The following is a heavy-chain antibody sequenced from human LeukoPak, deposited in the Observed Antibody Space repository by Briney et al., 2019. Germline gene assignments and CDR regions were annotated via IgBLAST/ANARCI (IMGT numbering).Heavy chain of an antibody. D-gene: IGHD5-12*01. Sequence: SETLSLTCTVSGGSINSYYWSWIRQPPGKGLEWIGYIHYSGNTNYNPSLESRVTMSVDTSKNQLSLKLSSVTDADTAVYYCASASKWLRFDSWGQGSLVTVSS. CDR2: IHYSGNT. V-gene: IGHV4-59*08. CDR3: ASASKWLRFDS. CDR1: GGSINSYY. J-gene: IGHJ4*02.